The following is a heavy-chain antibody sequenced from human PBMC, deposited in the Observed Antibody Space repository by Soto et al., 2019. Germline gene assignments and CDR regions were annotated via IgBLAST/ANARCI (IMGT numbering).Heavy chain of an antibody. CDR1: GFTFSSYA. CDR2: ISGSGGST. CDR3: ARASRDIVVVVAATPHYYYGMDV. V-gene: IGHV3-23*01. Sequence: SGGSLRLSCAASGFTFSSYAMSWVRQAPGKGLEWVSAISGSGGSTYYADSVKGRFTISRDSAKNSLYLQMNSLRDEDTAVYYCARASRDIVVVVAATPHYYYGMDVWGQGSTVTVSS. D-gene: IGHD2-15*01. J-gene: IGHJ6*02.